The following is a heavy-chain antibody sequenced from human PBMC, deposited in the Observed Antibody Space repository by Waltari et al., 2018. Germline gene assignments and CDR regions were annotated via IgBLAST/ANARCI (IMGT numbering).Heavy chain of an antibody. D-gene: IGHD6-19*01. CDR3: ARDQSQTPQWLVNIDY. CDR2: ISSSSSTI. Sequence: EVQLVESGGGLVQPGGSLRLSCAASGFTFSSYSMNWVRQAPGKGLEWVSYISSSSSTIYYADSVEGRFTISRDNAKNSLYLQMNSLRAEDTAVYYCARDQSQTPQWLVNIDYWGQGTLVTVSS. CDR1: GFTFSSYS. V-gene: IGHV3-48*04. J-gene: IGHJ4*02.